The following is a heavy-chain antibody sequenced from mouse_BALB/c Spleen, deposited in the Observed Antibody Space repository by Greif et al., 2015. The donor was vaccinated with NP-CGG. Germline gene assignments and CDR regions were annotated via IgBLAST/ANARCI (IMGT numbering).Heavy chain of an antibody. V-gene: IGHV7-3*02. CDR3: ARDEGYYDYPFAY. CDR2: IRNKANGYTT. J-gene: IGHJ3*01. D-gene: IGHD2-4*01. CDR1: GFTFTDYY. Sequence: EVKLEESGGGLVQPGGSLRLSCATSGFTFTDYYMSWVRQPPGKALEWLGFIRNKANGYTTEYSASVKGRFTISRDNSQSILYLQMNTLRAEDSATYYCARDEGYYDYPFAYWGQGTLVTVSA.